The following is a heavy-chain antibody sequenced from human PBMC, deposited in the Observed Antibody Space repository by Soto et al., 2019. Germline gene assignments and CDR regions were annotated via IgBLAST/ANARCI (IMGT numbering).Heavy chain of an antibody. Sequence: PSETLSLTCTVSGGSISSSSYYWGWIRQPPGKGLEWIGSIYYSGSTYYNPSLKSRVTISVDTSKNQFSLKLSSVTAADTAVYYCARSRGDYFDYWGQGTLVTVS. J-gene: IGHJ4*02. CDR2: IYYSGST. V-gene: IGHV4-39*01. CDR1: GGSISSSSYY. CDR3: ARSRGDYFDY.